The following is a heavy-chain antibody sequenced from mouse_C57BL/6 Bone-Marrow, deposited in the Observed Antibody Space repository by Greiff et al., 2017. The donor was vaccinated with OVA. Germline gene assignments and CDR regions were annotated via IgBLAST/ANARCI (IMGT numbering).Heavy chain of an antibody. Sequence: DVKLVESGGGLVQPGGSLSLSCAASGFTFTDYYMSWVRQPPGKALEWLGFIRNKANGYTTEYSASVKGRFTISRDTSQSILYLQMNALRAEDSATYYCARCRNWDDPFDYWGQGTTLTVSS. D-gene: IGHD4-1*01. CDR2: IRNKANGYTT. CDR3: ARCRNWDDPFDY. CDR1: GFTFTDYY. J-gene: IGHJ2*01. V-gene: IGHV7-3*01.